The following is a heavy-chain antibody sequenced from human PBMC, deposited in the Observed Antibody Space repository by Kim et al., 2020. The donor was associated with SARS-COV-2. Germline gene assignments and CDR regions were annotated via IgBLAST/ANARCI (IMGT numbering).Heavy chain of an antibody. CDR1: GGTFSSYA. CDR2: IIPILGIT. CDR3: ARASFFYDCSGYPFYY. V-gene: IGHV1-69*04. J-gene: IGHJ4*02. D-gene: IGHD3-22*01. Sequence: SVKVSCKASGGTFSSYAINWVRQAPGQGLEWMGRIIPILGITNYAQKFQGRVTITADKSTSTAYMELSSLRSEDTAVYYCARASFFYDCSGYPFYYWGQ.